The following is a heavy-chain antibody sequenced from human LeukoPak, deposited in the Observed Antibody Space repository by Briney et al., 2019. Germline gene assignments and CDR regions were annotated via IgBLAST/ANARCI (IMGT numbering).Heavy chain of an antibody. J-gene: IGHJ3*02. CDR1: GDSVSSNSAA. D-gene: IGHD3-22*01. CDR3: ARDARTYYYDSSGYYLSLDDAFDI. Sequence: SQTLSLTCAISGDSVSSNSAAWNWIRQSPSRVLEWLGRTYYRAKWYNDYAVSVKSRITINPDTSKNQFSLQLNSVPPEDTAVYYCARDARTYYYDSSGYYLSLDDAFDIWGQGTMVTVSS. CDR2: TYYRAKWYN. V-gene: IGHV6-1*01.